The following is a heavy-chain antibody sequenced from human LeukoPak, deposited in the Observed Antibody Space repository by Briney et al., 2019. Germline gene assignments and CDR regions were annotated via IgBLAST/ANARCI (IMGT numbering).Heavy chain of an antibody. CDR3: AKPAISSRGWYYDY. J-gene: IGHJ4*02. CDR1: GFTFSNYA. V-gene: IGHV3-23*01. Sequence: GGSLRLSCAASGFTFSNYAMSWVRQAPGKGLEWVSAINHSGGRTYYADSVKGRFAISRDNSKNTLYLQMNSLRAEDTAVHYCAKPAISSRGWYYDYWGQGTLVTVSS. D-gene: IGHD6-19*01. CDR2: INHSGGRT.